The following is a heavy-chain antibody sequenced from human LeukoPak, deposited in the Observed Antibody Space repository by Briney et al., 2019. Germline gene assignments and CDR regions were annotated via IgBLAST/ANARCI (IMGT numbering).Heavy chain of an antibody. D-gene: IGHD6-6*01. CDR3: AKGGYSSSSNLPDY. CDR2: ISWNSGSI. CDR1: GFTFDDYA. J-gene: IGHJ4*02. Sequence: GGSLRLSCAAAGFTFDDYAMHWVRQAPGKGLECVSGISWNSGSIGYADSVKGRFTISRDNAKNSLYLQMNSLRADDMALYYCAKGGYSSSSNLPDYWGQGTLVTVPS. V-gene: IGHV3-9*03.